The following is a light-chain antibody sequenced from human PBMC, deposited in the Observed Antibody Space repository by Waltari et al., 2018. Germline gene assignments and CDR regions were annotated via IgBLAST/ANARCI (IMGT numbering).Light chain of an antibody. CDR2: DNS. CDR1: SSNIGAGYD. J-gene: IGLJ1*01. Sequence: QSVLTQPPSVSGAPGQRVTISCTGSSSNIGAGYDVPWYQQLPGTAPKLLIYDNSNRPSGVPDRFSGSKSGTSASLAITGLQAEDEADYYCQSYDNSLSVLYVFGTGTKVTVL. CDR3: QSYDNSLSVLYV. V-gene: IGLV1-40*01.